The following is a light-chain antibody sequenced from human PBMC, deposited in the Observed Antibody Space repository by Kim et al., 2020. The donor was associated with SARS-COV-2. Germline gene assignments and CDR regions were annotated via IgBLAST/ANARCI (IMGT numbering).Light chain of an antibody. Sequence: EIVMTQSPATLSVSPGEIATLSCRASQSVGIKLAWYQQKPGQAPRLLIYDASTRETGIPGRFSGSGSGTEFTLTIGSLQSEDFALYYCQQYQKWPGITFGQGTRLEIK. CDR1: QSVGIK. CDR3: QQYQKWPGIT. J-gene: IGKJ5*01. CDR2: DAS. V-gene: IGKV3-15*01.